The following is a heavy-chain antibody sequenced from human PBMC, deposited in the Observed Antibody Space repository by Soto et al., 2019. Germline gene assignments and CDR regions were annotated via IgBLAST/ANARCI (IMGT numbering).Heavy chain of an antibody. V-gene: IGHV3-23*01. J-gene: IGHJ4*02. D-gene: IGHD1-1*01. CDR1: GFTFSSYA. CDR3: AKDRSPWETTPFDY. Sequence: GGSLRRSCAASGFTFSSYAMSWVRQAPGKGLEWVSAISGSGGSTYYADSVKGRFTISRDNSKNTLYLQMNSLRAEDTAVYYCAKDRSPWETTPFDYWGQGTLVTVSS. CDR2: ISGSGGST.